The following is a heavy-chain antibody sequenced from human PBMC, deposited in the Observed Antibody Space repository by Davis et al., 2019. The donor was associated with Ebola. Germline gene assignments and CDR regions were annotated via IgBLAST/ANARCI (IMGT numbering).Heavy chain of an antibody. D-gene: IGHD4-17*01. CDR1: GFPFSSST. V-gene: IGHV3-48*02. Sequence: PGGSLRLSCAASGFPFSSSTINWVRQSPGKGLEWVSYISGSSTTIFYADSVKGRFTIPRDNARNLLFLQLNSLRDEDTAVYYCACTVTSSYYYGLDVWGQGTTVTVSS. CDR2: ISGSSTTI. J-gene: IGHJ6*02. CDR3: ACTVTSSYYYGLDV.